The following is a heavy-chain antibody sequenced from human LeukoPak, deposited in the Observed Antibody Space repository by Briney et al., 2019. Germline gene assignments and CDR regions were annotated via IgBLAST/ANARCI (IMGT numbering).Heavy chain of an antibody. J-gene: IGHJ6*02. Sequence: SQTLSLTCTVSGGSISSGGYYWSWIRQHPGKGLEWIGYIYYSGSTYYNPSLKSRVTISVDTSKNQFSLKLSSVTAADTAVYYCARDRRGYSYGLDLYYYYGMDVWGQGTTVTVSS. CDR2: IYYSGST. CDR3: ARDRRGYSYGLDLYYYYGMDV. D-gene: IGHD5-18*01. CDR1: GGSISSGGYY. V-gene: IGHV4-31*03.